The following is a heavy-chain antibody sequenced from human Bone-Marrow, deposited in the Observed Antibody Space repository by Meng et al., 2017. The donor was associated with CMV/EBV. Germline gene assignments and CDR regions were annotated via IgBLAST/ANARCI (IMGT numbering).Heavy chain of an antibody. CDR1: GFTFDDYA. J-gene: IGHJ4*02. D-gene: IGHD6-19*01. V-gene: IGHV3-43D*03. CDR3: AKDLSSSGWSYCDY. CDR2: ISWDGGST. Sequence: GGSLRLSCAASGFTFDDYAMHWVRQAPGKGLEWVSLISWDGGSTYYADSVKGRFTISRDNSKNSLYLQMNSLRAEDTALYYCAKDLSSSGWSYCDYWGQGTLVTVSS.